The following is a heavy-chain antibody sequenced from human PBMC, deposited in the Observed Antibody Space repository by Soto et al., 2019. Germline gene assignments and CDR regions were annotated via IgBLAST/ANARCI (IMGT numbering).Heavy chain of an antibody. CDR2: IYNTRST. Sequence: XETLSLTCTVSGFSVNSDNYYWSWIRQPPGKGLEWIGHIYNTRSTTYNPSLKSRVTISLDTSRNHFSLSLNSVTAADTAVFYCATEYSNSPEAFDFWGRGTLVTVSS. D-gene: IGHD6-6*01. J-gene: IGHJ4*02. CDR3: ATEYSNSPEAFDF. CDR1: GFSVNSDNYY. V-gene: IGHV4-61*03.